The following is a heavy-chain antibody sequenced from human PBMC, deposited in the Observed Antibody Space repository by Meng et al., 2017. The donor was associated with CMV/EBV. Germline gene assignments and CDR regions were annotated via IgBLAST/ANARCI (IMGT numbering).Heavy chain of an antibody. D-gene: IGHD2-2*01. CDR2: ISSSSSTI. V-gene: IGHV3-48*04. Sequence: GESLKISCAASGFTFSSYSMNWVRQAPGKGLEWVSYISSSSSTIYYADSVKGRFTISRDNAKNSLYLQMNSLRAEDTALYYCARGVGNIVVVPAATYGMDVWGQGTTVTVSS. J-gene: IGHJ6*02. CDR3: ARGVGNIVVVPAATYGMDV. CDR1: GFTFSSYS.